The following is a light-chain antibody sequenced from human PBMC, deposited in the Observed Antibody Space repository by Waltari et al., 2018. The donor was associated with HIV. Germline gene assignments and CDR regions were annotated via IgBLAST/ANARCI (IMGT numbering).Light chain of an antibody. Sequence: QSVLTQPPSVSGPPGQRVTISCTGSSSNIGAGYDIHWYQQPPGTAPKLLIYGSANRPAGVPDRFSGSKSGTSASLAITGLQAEDEADYYCQSYDSSLTGSVFGGGTKLTVL. J-gene: IGLJ2*01. V-gene: IGLV1-40*01. CDR3: QSYDSSLTGSV. CDR2: GSA. CDR1: SSNIGAGYD.